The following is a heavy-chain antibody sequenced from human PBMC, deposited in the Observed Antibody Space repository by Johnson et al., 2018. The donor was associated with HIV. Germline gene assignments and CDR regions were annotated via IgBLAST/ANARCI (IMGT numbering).Heavy chain of an antibody. V-gene: IGHV3-20*04. D-gene: IGHD1-26*01. Sequence: VQLVESGGGVVRPGGSLRLSCAASGFTFDDYGMSWVRQGPGKGLEWVSDINWNGGSTDYADSVKGRFTISRDISKNTLYLQMNSLRADDSALYYCAKRSGSFYGAFDLWGQGTMVTVSS. CDR2: INWNGGST. CDR3: AKRSGSFYGAFDL. CDR1: GFTFDDYG. J-gene: IGHJ3*01.